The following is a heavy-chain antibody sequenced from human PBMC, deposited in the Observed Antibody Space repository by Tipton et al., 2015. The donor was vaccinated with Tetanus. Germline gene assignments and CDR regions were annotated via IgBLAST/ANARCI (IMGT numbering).Heavy chain of an antibody. J-gene: IGHJ6*02. CDR3: ARGLGDEDIAIGGNYYYYYGMDV. V-gene: IGHV4-59*01. Sequence: TLSLTCTVSGGSISSYYWSWIRQPPGKGLEWIGYIYYSGSTNYNPSLKSRVTISVDTSKNQFSLKLSSVTAADTAVYYCARGLGDEDIAIGGNYYYYYGMDVWGQGTTVTVSS. CDR1: GGSISSYY. CDR2: IYYSGST.